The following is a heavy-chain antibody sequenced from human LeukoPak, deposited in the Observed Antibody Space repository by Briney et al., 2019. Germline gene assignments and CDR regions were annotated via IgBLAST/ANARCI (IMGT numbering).Heavy chain of an antibody. V-gene: IGHV4-4*02. CDR1: GGSISSSNW. D-gene: IGHD3-10*01. J-gene: IGHJ4*02. Sequence: TSETLSLTCAVSGGSISSSNWWSWVRPPPGKGLEWIGEIYHSGSTNYNPSLKSRVTISVDKSKNQFSLKLSSVTAADTAVYYCARDWAFGVRGIIDYWGQGTLVTVSS. CDR2: IYHSGST. CDR3: ARDWAFGVRGIIDY.